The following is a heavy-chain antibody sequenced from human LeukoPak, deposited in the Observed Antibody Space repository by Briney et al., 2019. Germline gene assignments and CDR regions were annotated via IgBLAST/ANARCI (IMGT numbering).Heavy chain of an antibody. CDR3: ARDRPYYYDSSGYYSYFDY. J-gene: IGHJ4*02. V-gene: IGHV4-39*07. CDR2: IYYSGST. D-gene: IGHD3-22*01. CDR1: GGSISSSSYY. Sequence: PSETLSLTCTVSGGSISSSSYYWGWIRQPPGKGLEWIGSIYYSGSTYYNPSLKSRVTISVDTSKNQFSLKLSSVTAADTAVYYCARDRPYYYDSSGYYSYFDYWGQGTLVTVSS.